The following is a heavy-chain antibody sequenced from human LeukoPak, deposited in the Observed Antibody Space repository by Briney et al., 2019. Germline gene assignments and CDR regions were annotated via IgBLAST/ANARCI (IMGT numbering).Heavy chain of an antibody. CDR3: ARASPPITIFGVVSSIWFDP. V-gene: IGHV4-59*01. D-gene: IGHD3-3*01. CDR1: GGSISSYY. Sequence: SETLSLTCTVSGGSISSYYWSWIRQPPGKGLEWTGYIYYSGSTNYNPSLKSRVTISVDTSKNQFSLKLSSVTAADTAVYYCARASPPITIFGVVSSIWFDPWGQGTLVTVSS. J-gene: IGHJ5*02. CDR2: IYYSGST.